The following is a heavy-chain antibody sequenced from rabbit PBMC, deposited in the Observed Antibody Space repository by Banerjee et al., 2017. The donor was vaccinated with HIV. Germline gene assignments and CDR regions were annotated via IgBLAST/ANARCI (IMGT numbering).Heavy chain of an antibody. Sequence: QSLEESGGDLVKPGASLTLTCTASGFSFSSSYYMCWVRQAPGKGLEWIACIYTGDGDTYYASWAEGRFTISKTSSTTVTLQMTSLTAADTATYFCARGDIGWGGRTNLWGPGTLVTVS. J-gene: IGHJ4*01. V-gene: IGHV1S40*01. D-gene: IGHD4-1*01. CDR3: ARGDIGWGGRTNL. CDR2: IYTGDGDT. CDR1: GFSFSSSYY.